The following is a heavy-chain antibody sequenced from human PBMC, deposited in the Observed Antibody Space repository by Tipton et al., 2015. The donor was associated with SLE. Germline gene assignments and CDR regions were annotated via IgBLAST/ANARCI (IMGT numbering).Heavy chain of an antibody. J-gene: IGHJ6*02. CDR1: GGSISTHF. V-gene: IGHV4-59*11. D-gene: IGHD3-3*02. CDR2: IYYSENTSGST. Sequence: TLSLTCTVSGGSISTHFWNWVRQPPGKGLEWIGYIYYSENTSGSTNYNPSLKSRVTISLDTSKSQFSLKLQSVTAADTAVYYCASRAISGISYFYGIDVWGQGTTVTV. CDR3: ASRAISGISYFYGIDV.